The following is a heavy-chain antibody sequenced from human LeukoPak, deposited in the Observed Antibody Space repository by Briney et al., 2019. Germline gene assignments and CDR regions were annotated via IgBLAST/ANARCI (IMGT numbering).Heavy chain of an antibody. CDR1: GFTFSSYA. J-gene: IGHJ1*01. D-gene: IGHD2-15*01. Sequence: GGSLRLSCAASGFTFSSYAMSWVRQAPGKGLEWVSAISGSGGSTYYADSVKGRFTISRDNSKNTLYLQMDSLRDEDTAVYHCAEQGGLTAEYFQHWGQGTLVTVSS. CDR3: AEQGGLTAEYFQH. CDR2: ISGSGGST. V-gene: IGHV3-23*01.